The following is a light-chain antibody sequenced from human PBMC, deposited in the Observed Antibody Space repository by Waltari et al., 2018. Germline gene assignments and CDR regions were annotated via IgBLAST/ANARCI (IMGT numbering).Light chain of an antibody. J-gene: IGLJ2*01. CDR1: SSNIAAGYA. CDR2: GNS. Sequence: QSVLTQPPSVSGAPGQRVTISCTGSSSNIAAGYAVHWYQQLPGTAPKLLIYGNSNRPSGVPDRFSGSKSGTSASLAITGLQAEDEADYYCQSYDSSLSGSEVFGGGTKLTVL. CDR3: QSYDSSLSGSEV. V-gene: IGLV1-40*01.